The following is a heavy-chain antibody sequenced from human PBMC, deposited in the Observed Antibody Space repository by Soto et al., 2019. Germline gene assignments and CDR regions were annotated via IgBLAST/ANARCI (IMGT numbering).Heavy chain of an antibody. CDR1: GFIFNNYA. Sequence: PGGSLRLSCAASGFIFNNYAMTWVRQAPGKGLEWVSTISDRGDTTFYADSVKGRFTISRDISAITLYLQMNSLRAEDTAVYSFATASFCTGTTCYHYYSHIHVWDQGTTVTTSS. CDR2: ISDRGDTT. V-gene: IGHV3-23*01. CDR3: ATASFCTGTTCYHYYSHIHV. D-gene: IGHD2-8*01. J-gene: IGHJ6*02.